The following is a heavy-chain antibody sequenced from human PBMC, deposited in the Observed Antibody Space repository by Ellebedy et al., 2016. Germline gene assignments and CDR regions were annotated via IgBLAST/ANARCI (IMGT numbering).Heavy chain of an antibody. CDR1: GFTFNTYS. CDR3: ARRSGWYAFDI. J-gene: IGHJ3*02. Sequence: GGSLRLSCAASGFTFNTYSMNWVRQAPGKGLEWVSSISSSSSYIYYSDSVKGRFTISRDNAKNSLYLQMNSLRAEDTAVYYCARRSGWYAFDIWGQGTMVTVSS. V-gene: IGHV3-21*01. CDR2: ISSSSSYI. D-gene: IGHD6-19*01.